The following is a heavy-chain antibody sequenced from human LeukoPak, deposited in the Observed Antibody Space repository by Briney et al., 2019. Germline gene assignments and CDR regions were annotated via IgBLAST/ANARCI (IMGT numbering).Heavy chain of an antibody. J-gene: IGHJ4*02. CDR1: GFTFSSYW. V-gene: IGHV3-7*03. CDR3: ATSRSFDY. CDR2: IKQDGSEK. Sequence: AGGSLRLSCAASGFTFSSYWMSWVRQAPGKGLEWVANIKQDGSEKYYMDSVKGRLTVSRDNAKNSVYLQMNSLRAKDTAVYYCATSRSFDYWGQGTLVTVSS.